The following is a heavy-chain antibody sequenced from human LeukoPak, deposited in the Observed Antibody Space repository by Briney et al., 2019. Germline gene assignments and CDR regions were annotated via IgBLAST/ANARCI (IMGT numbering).Heavy chain of an antibody. J-gene: IGHJ4*02. CDR1: GDSVSSINGA. D-gene: IGHD6-19*01. V-gene: IGHV6-1*01. CDR3: ARDIPSTGWYTFDY. Sequence: SQTLSLTCAISGDSVSSINGAWNWIRQSPSRGLEWLGRTYYRSRWYYDHAASMQGRITINADTSKNQFSLQMNSVTPEDSAVYYCARDIPSTGWYTFDYWGQGTLVTVSS. CDR2: TYYRSRWYY.